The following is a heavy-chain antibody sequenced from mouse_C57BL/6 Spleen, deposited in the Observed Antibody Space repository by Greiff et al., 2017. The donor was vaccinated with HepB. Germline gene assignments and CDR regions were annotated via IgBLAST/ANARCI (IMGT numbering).Heavy chain of an antibody. Sequence: EVQLVESGGGLVQPKGSLKLSCAASGFSFNTYAMNWVRQAPGKGLEWVARIRSKSNNYATYYADSVKDRFTISRDDSESKLYLQMNNLKTEDTAMYYCVRHDSGSYWYFDVWGTGTTVTVSS. CDR1: GFSFNTYA. CDR2: IRSKSNNYAT. D-gene: IGHD2-4*01. V-gene: IGHV10-1*01. CDR3: VRHDSGSYWYFDV. J-gene: IGHJ1*03.